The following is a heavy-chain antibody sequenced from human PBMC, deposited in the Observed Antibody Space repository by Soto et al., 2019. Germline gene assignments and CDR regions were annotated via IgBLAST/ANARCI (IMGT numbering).Heavy chain of an antibody. CDR2: ISGSGGST. D-gene: IGHD1-20*01. V-gene: IGHV3-23*01. J-gene: IGHJ4*02. CDR1: GFTFSSYA. CDR3: AKDGGSYNWNDGLGHGFDY. Sequence: EVQLLESGGGLVQPGGSLRLSCAASGFTFSSYAMSWVRQAPGKGLEWVSAISGSGGSTYYADSVKGRFTISRDNSNNTLYLQMNSLRAEDTAVYYCAKDGGSYNWNDGLGHGFDYWGQGTLVTVCS.